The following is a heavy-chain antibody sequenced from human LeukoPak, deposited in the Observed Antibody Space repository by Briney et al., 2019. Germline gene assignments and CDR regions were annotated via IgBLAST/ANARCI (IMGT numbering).Heavy chain of an antibody. CDR1: GFTFSSYG. D-gene: IGHD3-16*02. Sequence: GGSLRLSCAASGFTFSSYGMHWVRQAPGKGLEWVAFIRYDGSNKYYADSVKGRFTISRDNSKNTLYLQMNSLRAEDTAVYYCAKDRDYDYVWGSYRYAPPDYWGQGTLVTVSS. J-gene: IGHJ4*02. CDR2: IRYDGSNK. CDR3: AKDRDYDYVWGSYRYAPPDY. V-gene: IGHV3-30*02.